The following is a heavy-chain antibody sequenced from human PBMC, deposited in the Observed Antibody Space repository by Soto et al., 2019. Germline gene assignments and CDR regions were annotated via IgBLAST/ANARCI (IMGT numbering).Heavy chain of an antibody. CDR1: GFTFSSYW. Sequence: EVQLVESGGGLVQLGRSLRLSCAASGFTFSSYWMHWVRQVPGKGLVWVSRIKSDASGTYYAGSVEGGFTISRDNAQNTMFLQMTSLRAADTAVYYCVRGDGDHYDGNGYLGRPWGQGTLVTVSS. D-gene: IGHD3-22*01. CDR3: VRGDGDHYDGNGYLGRP. CDR2: IKSDASGT. V-gene: IGHV3-74*01. J-gene: IGHJ5*02.